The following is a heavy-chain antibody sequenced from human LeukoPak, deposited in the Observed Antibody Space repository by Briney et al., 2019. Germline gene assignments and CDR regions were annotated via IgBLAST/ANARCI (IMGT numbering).Heavy chain of an antibody. V-gene: IGHV1-8*01. CDR1: GYTFASYD. J-gene: IGHJ4*02. D-gene: IGHD3-10*01. Sequence: EASVKVSCKASGYTFASYDINWVRQATGQGLEWMGWMDPNSGKTGYAQKFQGRVTMTRNTSISTAYMELSSLRSEDTAVYYCARRYASGGLVNDYWGQGTLVTVSS. CDR2: MDPNSGKT. CDR3: ARRYASGGLVNDY.